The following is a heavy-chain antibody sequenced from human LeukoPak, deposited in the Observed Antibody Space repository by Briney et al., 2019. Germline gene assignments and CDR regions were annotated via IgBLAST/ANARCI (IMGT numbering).Heavy chain of an antibody. V-gene: IGHV3-21*01. D-gene: IGHD6-13*01. J-gene: IGHJ4*02. CDR1: GFTFSSYS. Sequence: GGSLRLSCAASGFTFSSYSMNWVRQAPGKGLEWVSSISSSSSYIYYADSVKGRFTISRDNAKNSLYLQMNSLRAEDTAVYYRARDRAYGIAADLFDYWGQGTLVTVSS. CDR2: ISSSSSYI. CDR3: ARDRAYGIAADLFDY.